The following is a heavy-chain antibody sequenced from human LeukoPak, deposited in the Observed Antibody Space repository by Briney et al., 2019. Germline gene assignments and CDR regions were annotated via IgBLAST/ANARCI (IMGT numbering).Heavy chain of an antibody. D-gene: IGHD4-17*01. J-gene: IGHJ6*03. CDR1: GFTFSAYA. V-gene: IGHV3-30*01. CDR2: ISDDGTNK. CDR3: ARDNGDSLHYYHYYVDV. Sequence: GGSLRLSCTASGFTFSAYAFHWVRQAPGKGLECVAVISDDGTNKYYADSVKGRFTISRDNINNTLFLQMNTLSAEDTAVYYCARDNGDSLHYYHYYVDVWGRGTTVTVSS.